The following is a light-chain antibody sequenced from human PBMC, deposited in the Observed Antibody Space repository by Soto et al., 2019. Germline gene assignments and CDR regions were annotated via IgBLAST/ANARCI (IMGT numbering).Light chain of an antibody. J-gene: IGKJ1*01. CDR3: KHPRT. CDR1: QSINNW. Sequence: QMTQSPSTLSASVGDRVTISCRASQSINNWVAWYQQKPGKAPKFLIYDASTMQRGVSSRFSGSGFGTAFSLPLNGLVADDSGNYYGKHPRTFGQGTKVEIK. V-gene: IGKV1-5*01. CDR2: DAS.